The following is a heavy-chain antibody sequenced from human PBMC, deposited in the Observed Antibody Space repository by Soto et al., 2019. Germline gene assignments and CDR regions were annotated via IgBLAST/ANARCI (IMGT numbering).Heavy chain of an antibody. CDR3: ARTTAAIHLNY. D-gene: IGHD2-21*02. J-gene: IGHJ4*02. CDR2: THHSRST. V-gene: IGHV4-34*01. Sequence: PSETLSLTCAVYGGSLSGNYWGWIRQPPGKGLEWIGETHHSRSTAYNPSLKSRVTISVDTSRNQFSLKLNSLTAADTAVYYCARTTAAIHLNYWSQGTLVTVSS. CDR1: GGSLSGNY.